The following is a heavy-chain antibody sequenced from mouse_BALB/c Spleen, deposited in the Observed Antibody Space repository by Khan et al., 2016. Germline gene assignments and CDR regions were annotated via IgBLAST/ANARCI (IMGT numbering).Heavy chain of an antibody. D-gene: IGHD1-1*01. Sequence: EVKLLESGGGLVQPGGSLKLSCAASGFDFSRYWMSWVRQAPGKGLEWIGEINPDSSTINYTPSLKDKFIISRDNAKNTLYLQMSKERYEDTALYYDVRLGYNGTIDYWDQGTSVTFSS. CDR3: VRLGYNGTIDY. CDR2: INPDSSTI. J-gene: IGHJ4*01. CDR1: GFDFSRYW. V-gene: IGHV4-1*02.